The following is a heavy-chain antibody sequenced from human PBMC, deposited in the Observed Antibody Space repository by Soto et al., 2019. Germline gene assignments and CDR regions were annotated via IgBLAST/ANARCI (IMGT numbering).Heavy chain of an antibody. Sequence: GGSLRLSCTTSGFTFNTYGMYWVRQAPGKGLEWVAIIWYDGSNKYYGDSVKGRFTISRDNSKNTLYLQMNSLRAEDTALYYCARGDCTGAYCYTWPFNYGVDVWGQETTVTVSS. V-gene: IGHV3-33*08. CDR1: GFTFNTYG. CDR2: IWYDGSNK. CDR3: ARGDCTGAYCYTWPFNYGVDV. J-gene: IGHJ6*02. D-gene: IGHD2-8*02.